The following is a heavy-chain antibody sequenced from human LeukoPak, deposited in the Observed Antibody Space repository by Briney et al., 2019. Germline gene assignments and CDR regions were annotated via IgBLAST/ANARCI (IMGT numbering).Heavy chain of an antibody. CDR1: GYTFTGYY. J-gene: IGHJ4*02. CDR2: INPNSGGT. D-gene: IGHD3-22*01. Sequence: GASVKVSCKASGYTFTGYYMHWVRQAPGQGLEWMGWINPNSGGTNYAQKFQGWVTMIRDTSISTAYMELSRLRSDDTAVYYCASLDYYDSSGYSPRWGQGTLVTVSS. V-gene: IGHV1-2*04. CDR3: ASLDYYDSSGYSPR.